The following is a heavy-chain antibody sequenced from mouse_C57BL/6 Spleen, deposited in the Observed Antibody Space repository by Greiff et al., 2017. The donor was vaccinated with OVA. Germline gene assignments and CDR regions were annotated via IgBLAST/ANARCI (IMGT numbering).Heavy chain of an antibody. CDR3: ARRLANWDGYFDV. CDR1: GYAFSSSW. CDR2: IYPGDGDT. Sequence: QVQLQQSGPELVKPGASVKISCKASGYAFSSSWMNWVKQRPGKGLEWIGRIYPGDGDTNYNGKFKGKATLTADKSSSTAYMQLSSLTSEDSAVYFCARRLANWDGYFDVWGTGTTVTVSS. D-gene: IGHD4-1*01. J-gene: IGHJ1*03. V-gene: IGHV1-82*01.